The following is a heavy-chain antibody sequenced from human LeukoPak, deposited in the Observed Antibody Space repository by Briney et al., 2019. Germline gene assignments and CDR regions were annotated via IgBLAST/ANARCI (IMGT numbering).Heavy chain of an antibody. CDR3: AKALHSYAPPFDY. J-gene: IGHJ4*02. D-gene: IGHD5-18*01. CDR2: ISYDGSNE. CDR1: GFTFSSHG. V-gene: IGHV3-30*18. Sequence: GGSLRLSCAGSGFTFSSHGMHWVRQAPGKGLEWAAVISYDGSNEYYADSVKGRFTISRDNSKNTLYLQMNSLSAEDTAVYYFAKALHSYAPPFDYCGQGTLFTVSS.